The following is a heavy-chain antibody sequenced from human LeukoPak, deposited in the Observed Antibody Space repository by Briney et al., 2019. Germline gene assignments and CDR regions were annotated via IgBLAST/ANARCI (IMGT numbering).Heavy chain of an antibody. CDR2: ISSSSSTI. D-gene: IGHD2-21*02. J-gene: IGHJ4*02. Sequence: HPGGSLRLSCAASGFTFSIYAMIWVRQAPGKGLEWVSYISSSSSTIYYADSVKGRFTISRDNAKNSLYLQMNSLRAEDTAVYYCARDLSGDAYWGQGTLVTVSS. CDR3: ARDLSGDAY. V-gene: IGHV3-48*01. CDR1: GFTFSIYA.